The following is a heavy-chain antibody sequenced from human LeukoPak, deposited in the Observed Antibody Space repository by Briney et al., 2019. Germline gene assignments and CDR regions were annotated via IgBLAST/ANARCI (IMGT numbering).Heavy chain of an antibody. J-gene: IGHJ4*02. D-gene: IGHD6-19*01. CDR1: GFTFSSSA. CDR2: ISYDGSNK. V-gene: IGHV3-30-3*01. Sequence: GGSLRLSCAASGFTFSSSAMHWVRQAPDKGLEWVAVISYDGSNKYYADSVKGRFTISRDNSKNTLYLQMNSLRAEDTAVYYCARPGEQWLTYFDYWGQGTLVTVSS. CDR3: ARPGEQWLTYFDY.